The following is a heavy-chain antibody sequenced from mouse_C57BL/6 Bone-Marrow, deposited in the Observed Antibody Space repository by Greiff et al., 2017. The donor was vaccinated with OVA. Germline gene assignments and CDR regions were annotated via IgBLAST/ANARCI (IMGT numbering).Heavy chain of an antibody. CDR2: IYPGSGST. D-gene: IGHD2-3*01. CDR1: GYTFTSYW. Sequence: VQLQQPGAELVKPGASVKMSCKASGYTFTSYWITWVKQRPGQGLEWIGDIYPGSGSTNYNEKFKSKATLTVDTSSSTAYMQLSSLTSEDSAVYYCARGPISYDGYYGYFDVWGTGTTVTVSS. J-gene: IGHJ1*03. CDR3: ARGPISYDGYYGYFDV. V-gene: IGHV1-55*01.